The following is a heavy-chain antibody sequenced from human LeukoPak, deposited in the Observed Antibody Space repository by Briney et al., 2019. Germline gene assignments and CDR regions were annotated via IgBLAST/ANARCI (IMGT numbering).Heavy chain of an antibody. CDR3: IPYYDSSGYRQYYFDY. V-gene: IGHV3-15*01. CDR2: IKSKTDGGTT. J-gene: IGHJ4*02. Sequence: GSLRLSCAASGFTFSNAWMSWVRQAPGKGLEWVGRIKSKTDGGTTDYAAPVKGRFTISRDDSKNTLYLQMNSLKTEDTAVYYCIPYYDSSGYRQYYFDYWGQGTLVTVSS. D-gene: IGHD3-22*01. CDR1: GFTFSNAW.